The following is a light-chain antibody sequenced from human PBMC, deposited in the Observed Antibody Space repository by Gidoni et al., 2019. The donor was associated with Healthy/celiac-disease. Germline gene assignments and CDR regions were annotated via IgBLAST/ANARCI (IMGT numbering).Light chain of an antibody. Sequence: DIVMTQSPDSLAVSMGESATINCKSSQSVLYSSNNKNYLAWYQEKPGQPPKLLIYWASTRESGVPDRFSGSGSGTDFTLTISSLQAEDVAVYYCQQYIGTSITFGQGTRLEIK. CDR1: QSVLYSSNNKNY. CDR2: WAS. J-gene: IGKJ5*01. V-gene: IGKV4-1*01. CDR3: QQYIGTSIT.